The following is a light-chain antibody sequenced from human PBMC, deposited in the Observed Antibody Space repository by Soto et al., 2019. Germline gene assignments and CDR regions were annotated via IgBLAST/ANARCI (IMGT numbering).Light chain of an antibody. Sequence: QSVLTQPPSASGTPGQRVTISCSGTYSNFGSNPVTWYQQLPGTAPKLLIYNNDQRPSGVPGRYSGSKSGTSASLAISGLQSEDEADYYCATWDDSVSVLYVFGPGTQLTVL. CDR3: ATWDDSVSVLYV. CDR2: NND. J-gene: IGLJ1*01. CDR1: YSNFGSNP. V-gene: IGLV1-44*01.